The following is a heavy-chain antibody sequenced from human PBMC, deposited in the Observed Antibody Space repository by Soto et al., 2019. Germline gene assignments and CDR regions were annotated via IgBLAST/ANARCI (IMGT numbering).Heavy chain of an antibody. V-gene: IGHV5-10-1*01. CDR3: ARPHYGSSGYSDLAAFDI. CDR1: GYSFTSYW. D-gene: IGHD3-22*01. CDR2: IDPSDSYT. J-gene: IGHJ3*02. Sequence: GESLKISCKGSGYSFTSYWISWVRQMPGKGLEWMGRIDPSDSYTNYSPSFQGHVTISADKSISTAYLQWSSLKASDTAMYYCARPHYGSSGYSDLAAFDIWGQGTMVTVSS.